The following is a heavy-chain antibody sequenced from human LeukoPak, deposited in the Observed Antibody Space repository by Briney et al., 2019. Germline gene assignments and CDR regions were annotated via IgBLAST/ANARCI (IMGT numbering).Heavy chain of an antibody. D-gene: IGHD2-15*01. Sequence: PGGSLRLPCTASGFTFGDYAMTWVRQAPGKGLEWVGFIRSKAYGGTAEYAASVKGRFTLSRDDSKSIAYLQMNRLETEDTAVYFCSRMLYCSGGSCSSDYGGQGALVTVSS. CDR3: SRMLYCSGGSCSSDY. CDR1: GFTFGDYA. J-gene: IGHJ4*02. CDR2: IRSKAYGGTA. V-gene: IGHV3-49*04.